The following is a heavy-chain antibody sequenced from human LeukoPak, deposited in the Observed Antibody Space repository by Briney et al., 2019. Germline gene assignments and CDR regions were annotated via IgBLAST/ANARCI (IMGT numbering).Heavy chain of an antibody. CDR1: GFRFSSYA. V-gene: IGHV3-30*04. D-gene: IGHD6-19*01. Sequence: GRSLRLSCAASGFRFSSYAIHWVRQAPGKGLEWLAGISYDGSEKYYGYSVKGRFTASRDNSKNTVYLQMNSLRDDDTAVYYCARGGGRGWYNYFDYWGQGTLVTVSS. CDR2: ISYDGSEK. CDR3: ARGGGRGWYNYFDY. J-gene: IGHJ4*02.